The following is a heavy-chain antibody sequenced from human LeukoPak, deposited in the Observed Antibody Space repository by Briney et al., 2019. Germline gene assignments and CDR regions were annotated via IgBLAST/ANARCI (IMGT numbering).Heavy chain of an antibody. V-gene: IGHV1-2*02. D-gene: IGHD3-9*01. Sequence: ASVKVSCKASGYTFTGYYMHWVRQAPGQGLEWMGWINPNSGGTNYAQKFQGRVTMTRDTSISTAYMELSRLGSDDTAVYYCAAGGYDILTGYYNYYGMDVWGQGTTVTVSS. J-gene: IGHJ6*02. CDR3: AAGGYDILTGYYNYYGMDV. CDR1: GYTFTGYY. CDR2: INPNSGGT.